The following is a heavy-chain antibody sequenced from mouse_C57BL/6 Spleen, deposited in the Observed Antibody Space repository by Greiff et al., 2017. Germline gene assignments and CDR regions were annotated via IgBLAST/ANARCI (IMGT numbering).Heavy chain of an antibody. CDR1: GYAFSSYW. J-gene: IGHJ4*01. Sequence: QVQLKESGAELVKPGASVKISCKASGYAFSSYWMNWVKQRPGKGLEWIGQIYPGDGDTNYNGKFKGKATLTADKSSSTAYMQLSSLTSEDSAVYFCARPYYDYEGYAMDYWGQGTSVTVSS. CDR2: IYPGDGDT. CDR3: ARPYYDYEGYAMDY. D-gene: IGHD2-4*01. V-gene: IGHV1-80*01.